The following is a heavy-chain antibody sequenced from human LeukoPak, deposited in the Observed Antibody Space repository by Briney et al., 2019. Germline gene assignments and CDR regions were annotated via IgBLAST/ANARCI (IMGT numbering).Heavy chain of an antibody. CDR1: GFTFSSYG. CDR2: IYYSGST. CDR3: ARSGIVGATIFDY. Sequence: GSLRLSCAASGFTFSSYGMSWIRQPPGKGLEWIGYIYYSGSTNYNPSLKSRVTISVDTSKNQFSLKLSSVTAADTAVYYCARSGIVGATIFDYWGQGTLVTVSS. J-gene: IGHJ4*02. D-gene: IGHD1-26*01. V-gene: IGHV4-59*01.